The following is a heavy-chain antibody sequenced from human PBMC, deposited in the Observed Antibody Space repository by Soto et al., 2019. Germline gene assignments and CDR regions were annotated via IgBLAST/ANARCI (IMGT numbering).Heavy chain of an antibody. Sequence: EAQLVESGGGLVQPGGSLRLSCAASGFTFSTYWMHWVRQARGGGLVWVSRIKGDESNTNYADSVKGRFTISRDNAKNTVYLQMNSLRAEDTAIYYCARGALRAYYLDYWGQGVLVTVSS. D-gene: IGHD3-10*01. J-gene: IGHJ4*02. CDR3: ARGALRAYYLDY. V-gene: IGHV3-74*01. CDR1: GFTFSTYW. CDR2: IKGDESNT.